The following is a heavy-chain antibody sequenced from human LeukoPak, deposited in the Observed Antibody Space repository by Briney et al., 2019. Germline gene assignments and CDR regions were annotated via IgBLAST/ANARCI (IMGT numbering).Heavy chain of an antibody. D-gene: IGHD1-26*01. V-gene: IGHV3-72*01. CDR2: TRKKTNSYTT. CDR3: ARDLTGIVGATGLDY. Sequence: PGGSLRLSCAASGFTFSDHYMDWVRQAPGKGLEWVGRTRKKTNSYTTEYAASVKGRFTISRDDSKNSLYLQMNSLKAEDTAVYYCARDLTGIVGATGLDYWGQGTLVTVSS. CDR1: GFTFSDHY. J-gene: IGHJ4*02.